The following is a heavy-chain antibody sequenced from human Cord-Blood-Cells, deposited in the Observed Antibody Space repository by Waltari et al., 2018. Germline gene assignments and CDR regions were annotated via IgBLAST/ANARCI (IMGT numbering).Heavy chain of an antibody. CDR3: ARRVYQLLYRNWYFDL. Sequence: QVQLQESGPGLVKPSETLSLTCTVSGGSISSYYWSWIRQPPGKGLEWSGYIYYSGGTNYNPPLKSRVTISVDTSKNQFSLKLSSVTAADTAVYYCARRVYQLLYRNWYFDLWGRGTLVTVSS. CDR2: IYYSGGT. V-gene: IGHV4-59*01. CDR1: GGSISSYY. D-gene: IGHD2-2*02. J-gene: IGHJ2*01.